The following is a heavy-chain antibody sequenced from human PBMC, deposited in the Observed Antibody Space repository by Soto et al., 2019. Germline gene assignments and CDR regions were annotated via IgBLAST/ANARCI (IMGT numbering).Heavy chain of an antibody. CDR1: GFTFSSYA. CDR2: ISGSGGST. V-gene: IGHV3-23*01. Sequence: GGSLRLSCAASGFTFSSYAMSWVRQAPGKGLEWVSAISGSGGSTYYADSVKGRFTISRDNSKNTLYLQMNSLRAEDTAVYYCAKPQIVVVVAAQFFDYWGQGTLVTVSS. J-gene: IGHJ4*02. CDR3: AKPQIVVVVAAQFFDY. D-gene: IGHD2-15*01.